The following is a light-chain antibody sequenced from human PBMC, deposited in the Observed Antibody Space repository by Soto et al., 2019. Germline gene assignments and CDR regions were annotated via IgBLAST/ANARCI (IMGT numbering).Light chain of an antibody. J-gene: IGKJ4*01. Sequence: DIQMTQSPSSLSASVGDRLTITCRASQSIGKFLNWYQQKPGTAPNLLISAASSLQSGVPSRFSGTGSGTEFTLTISSLQPEDFATYFCQQSYSTPLTFGGGTKVDIK. V-gene: IGKV1-39*01. CDR2: AAS. CDR1: QSIGKF. CDR3: QQSYSTPLT.